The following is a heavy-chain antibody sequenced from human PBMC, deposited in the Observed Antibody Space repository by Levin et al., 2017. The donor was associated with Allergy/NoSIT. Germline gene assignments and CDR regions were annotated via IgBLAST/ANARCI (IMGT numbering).Heavy chain of an antibody. D-gene: IGHD3-3*01. J-gene: IGHJ4*02. V-gene: IGHV3-74*01. CDR2: INGDGTTT. CDR3: SGDWSVKAAKY. Sequence: KGLVWLSYINGDGTTTSYADSVEGRFTISRDNAKNTLYLQMNSLRADDTALYDCSGDWSVKAAKYWGQGTLVTVSS.